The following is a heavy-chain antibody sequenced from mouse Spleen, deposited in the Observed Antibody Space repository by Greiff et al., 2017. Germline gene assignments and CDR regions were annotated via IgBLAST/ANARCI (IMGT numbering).Heavy chain of an antibody. Sequence: EVMLVESGGGLVKPGGSLKLSCAASGFTFSDYGMHWVRQAPEKGLEWVAYISSGSSTIYYADTVKGRFTISRDNAKNTLFLQMTSLRSEDTAMYYCARRNYPTMDYWGQGTSVTVSS. CDR2: ISSGSSTI. V-gene: IGHV5-17*01. J-gene: IGHJ4*01. CDR3: ARRNYPTMDY. D-gene: IGHD2-1*01. CDR1: GFTFSDYG.